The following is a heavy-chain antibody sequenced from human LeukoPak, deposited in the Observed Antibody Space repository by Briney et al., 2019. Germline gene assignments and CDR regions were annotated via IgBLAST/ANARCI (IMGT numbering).Heavy chain of an antibody. V-gene: IGHV4-38-2*02. CDR2: IYPTGET. D-gene: IGHD2-2*01. Sequence: SETLSLTCTVSGYSISSGYFWGWIRQPPGKGLEWIGNIYPTGETYYNPSLNSRVTLSVDTSKNQFSLKLSSVTAADTAVYYCARDFRSSNSFFDYWGQGTLVTVSS. CDR3: ARDFRSSNSFFDY. CDR1: GYSISSGYF. J-gene: IGHJ4*02.